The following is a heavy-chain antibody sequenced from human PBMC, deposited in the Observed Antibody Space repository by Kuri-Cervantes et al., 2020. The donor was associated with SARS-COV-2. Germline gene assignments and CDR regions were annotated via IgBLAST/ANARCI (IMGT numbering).Heavy chain of an antibody. CDR1: GGSISSSSYY. CDR3: AGPNSPYTIFGSANYYYMDV. Sequence: GSLRLSCTVSGGSISSSSYYWGWIRQPPGRGLEWIGSIYYSGSTYYNPSLKSRVTISVDTSKNQFSLKLSSVTAADTAVYYCAGPNSPYTIFGSANYYYMDVWGKGTTVTVSS. CDR2: IYYSGST. J-gene: IGHJ6*03. V-gene: IGHV4-39*01. D-gene: IGHD3-3*01.